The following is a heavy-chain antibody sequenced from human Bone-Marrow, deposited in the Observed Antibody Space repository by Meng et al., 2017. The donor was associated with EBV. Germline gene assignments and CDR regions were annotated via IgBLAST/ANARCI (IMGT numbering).Heavy chain of an antibody. CDR3: ARRAASWFDP. J-gene: IGHJ5*02. V-gene: IGHV4-39*01. CDR2: IYHSGTT. Sequence: QLQFQASDPGPVKPSETLSLPCTVSGESITTYTSYWGWIRQPPGKGLEWIGTIYHSGTTYYNPSLQSRVTISVDTSKNQFSLKMNSVTAADTAVYYCARRAASWFDPWGQGALVTVSS. CDR1: GESITTYTSY. D-gene: IGHD5-18*01.